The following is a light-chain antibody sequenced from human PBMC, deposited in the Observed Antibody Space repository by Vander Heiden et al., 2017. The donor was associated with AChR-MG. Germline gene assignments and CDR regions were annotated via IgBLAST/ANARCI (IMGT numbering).Light chain of an antibody. J-gene: IGLJ2*01. V-gene: IGLV3-1*01. CDR1: KLGDKY. CDR3: QAWDSTSVV. Sequence: SYELTQPPSVSVSPGQTASINCSGDKLGDKYSSWYQQRPGQSPVVVIYRDNKRPSGIPERFSGSNSGNTATLTISGTQPMDEADYYCQAWDSTSVVFGGGTKLTVL. CDR2: RDN.